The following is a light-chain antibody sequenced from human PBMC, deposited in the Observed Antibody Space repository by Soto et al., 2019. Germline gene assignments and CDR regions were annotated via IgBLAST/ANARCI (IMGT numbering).Light chain of an antibody. CDR3: QSYDSSLSDSGV. CDR1: SSNIXAGYD. CDR2: GNS. V-gene: IGLV1-40*01. J-gene: IGLJ2*01. Sequence: QLVLTQPPSVSGAPXQRVTXXCTGSSSNIXAGYDVHWYQQLPGTAPKLLIYGNSNRPSGVPDRFSGSKSGTSASLAITGLQAEDEADYYCQSYDSSLSDSGVFGGGTKLTVL.